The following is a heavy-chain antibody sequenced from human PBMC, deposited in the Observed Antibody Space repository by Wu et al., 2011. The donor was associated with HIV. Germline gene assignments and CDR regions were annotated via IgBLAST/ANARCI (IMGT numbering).Heavy chain of an antibody. CDR1: GGTFSSYA. Sequence: QVQLVQSGAEVKKPGSSVKVSCKASGGTFSSYAISWVRQAPGQGLEWMGGIIPIFGTANYAQKFQGRVTITTDESTSTAYMELSSLRSEDTAVYYCAREGDTAVAGTHYFDYVGPGNPGHRLL. CDR2: IIPIFGTA. J-gene: IGHJ4*02. V-gene: IGHV1-69*05. CDR3: AREGDTAVAGTHYFDY. D-gene: IGHD6-19*01.